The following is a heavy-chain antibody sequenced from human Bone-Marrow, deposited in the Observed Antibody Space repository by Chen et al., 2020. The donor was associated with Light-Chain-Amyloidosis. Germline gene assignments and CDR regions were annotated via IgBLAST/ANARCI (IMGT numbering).Heavy chain of an antibody. CDR3: ARDYGDFDWYFDL. V-gene: IGHV3-30-3*01. CDR2: ISYDGYNK. D-gene: IGHD4-17*01. Sequence: QVQLVESGGGVVQPGRSLRLSCAASGFSFLRYAMPWVRQAPGKGLAWVAVISYDGYNKYYADSVKGRFTISRDNSRNTLSLQMSSLRAEDTAVYYCARDYGDFDWYFDLWGRGTLVTVSS. J-gene: IGHJ2*01. CDR1: GFSFLRYA.